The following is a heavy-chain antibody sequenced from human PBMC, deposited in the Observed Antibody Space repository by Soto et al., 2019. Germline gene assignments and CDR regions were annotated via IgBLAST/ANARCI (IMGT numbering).Heavy chain of an antibody. CDR1: GFTFSSYE. CDR2: ISSSGSTI. D-gene: IGHD5-12*01. Sequence: GGSLRLSCAASGFTFSSYEMNWVRQAPGKGLEWVSYISSSGSTIYYSDSMKGRFTIARDNAKNSLYLHMNSLRAEDTAVYYCARDRSTDGYNLYYYGMDVWGQGTTVTVSS. V-gene: IGHV3-48*03. CDR3: ARDRSTDGYNLYYYGMDV. J-gene: IGHJ6*02.